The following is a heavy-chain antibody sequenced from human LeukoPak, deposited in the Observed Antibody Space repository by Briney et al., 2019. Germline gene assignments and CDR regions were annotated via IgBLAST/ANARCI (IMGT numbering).Heavy chain of an antibody. V-gene: IGHV3-23*01. Sequence: PGGPLRLSCAASGLTFSSNAMSWGRQAPGKGLEWVSSISGSGGITYYADSVKGRFTITRDNSKCTRYLQMNSLRAEDAAVYSCAKFGRLVNPGCWGQGTLVTV. CDR2: ISGSGGIT. D-gene: IGHD3-9*01. J-gene: IGHJ4*02. CDR3: AKFGRLVNPGC. CDR1: GLTFSSNA.